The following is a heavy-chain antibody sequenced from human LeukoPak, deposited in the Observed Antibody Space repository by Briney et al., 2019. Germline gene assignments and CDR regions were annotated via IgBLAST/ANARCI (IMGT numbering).Heavy chain of an antibody. Sequence: PSETLSLTCTVSGGSISGYYWSWIRQPPGKGLEWIGYIYYSGSTNYNPSLKSRVTISVDTSKNQFSLKLSSVTAADTAVYCCARGCSAGTPHNWFDPWGQGTLVTVSS. J-gene: IGHJ5*02. CDR2: IYYSGST. V-gene: IGHV4-59*01. CDR1: GGSISGYY. D-gene: IGHD6-13*01. CDR3: ARGCSAGTPHNWFDP.